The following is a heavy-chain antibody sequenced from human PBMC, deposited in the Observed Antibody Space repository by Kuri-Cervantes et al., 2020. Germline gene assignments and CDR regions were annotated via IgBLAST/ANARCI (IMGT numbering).Heavy chain of an antibody. V-gene: IGHV4-39*07. CDR1: GGSISSSSYY. J-gene: IGHJ4*02. D-gene: IGHD3-10*01. CDR3: ARLRFGELLSFDS. CDR2: IYRSGSA. Sequence: SETLSLTCTVSGGSISSSSYYWGWIRQPPGKGLEWIGNIYRSGSAYYNPSLKSRVTISVDTSKNQFSLKLSSVTAADTAVYYCARLRFGELLSFDSWGQGTLVTVSS.